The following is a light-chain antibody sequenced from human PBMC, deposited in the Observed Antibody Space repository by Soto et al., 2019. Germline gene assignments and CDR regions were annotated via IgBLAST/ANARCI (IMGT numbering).Light chain of an antibody. CDR3: QQYFSYPLT. J-gene: IGKJ4*01. CDR2: DAS. Sequence: AIHMTQSPSSFSASTGDTITITCRASQGISTNLAWYQQKPGKAPKVLIFDASTFQSGVPSRFSGSGSGTDFTLTLSCLQSEDFASYYCQQYFSYPLTFGGGTNVEIK. CDR1: QGISTN. V-gene: IGKV1-8*01.